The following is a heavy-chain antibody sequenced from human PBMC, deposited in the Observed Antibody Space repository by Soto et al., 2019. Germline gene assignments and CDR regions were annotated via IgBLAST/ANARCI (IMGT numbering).Heavy chain of an antibody. CDR3: AADLSDWGAYAFDY. CDR1: GFTFNTAW. V-gene: IGHV3-15*07. J-gene: IGHJ4*02. D-gene: IGHD3-16*01. CDR2: VKSKHNGGAI. Sequence: GGSLRLSCAASGFTFNTAWMNWVLQTPAKSQEWVGRVKSKHNGGAIDYAAPVKGRFTISRDDSKNTLYLEMKCLKTEDTAIYYCAADLSDWGAYAFDYWGQGILVIVSS.